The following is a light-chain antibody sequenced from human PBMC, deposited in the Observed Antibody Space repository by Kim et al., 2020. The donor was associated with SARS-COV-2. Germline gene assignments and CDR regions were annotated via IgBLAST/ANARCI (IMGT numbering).Light chain of an antibody. CDR1: QSVSSY. CDR3: QQRSNRPPLT. Sequence: EIVLTQSPATLSLSPGERATLSCRASQSVSSYLAWYQQKPGQAPTLLIYDASYRATSIPARFSGSGSGTDYTLTTSSREPDDVAVYYCQQRSNRPPLTFGGGTKVDIK. V-gene: IGKV3-11*01. CDR2: DAS. J-gene: IGKJ4*01.